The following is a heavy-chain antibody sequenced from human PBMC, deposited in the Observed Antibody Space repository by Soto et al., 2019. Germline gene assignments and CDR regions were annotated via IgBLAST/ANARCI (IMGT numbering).Heavy chain of an antibody. Sequence: QVQLQQWGAGLLKPSETLSLTCAVYGGSFSGYYWSWIRQPPGKGLEWIGEINHSGSTNYNPSLKSRVXXXVXXSKNQSSLKLSSVTAADTAVYYCSRGRRTAVTIDYWGQGTLVTVSS. D-gene: IGHD4-17*01. CDR3: SRGRRTAVTIDY. CDR2: INHSGST. J-gene: IGHJ4*02. CDR1: GGSFSGYY. V-gene: IGHV4-34*01.